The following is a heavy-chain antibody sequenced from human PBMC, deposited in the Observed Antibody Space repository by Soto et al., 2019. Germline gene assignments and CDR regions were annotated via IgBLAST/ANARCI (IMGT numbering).Heavy chain of an antibody. D-gene: IGHD2-2*01. V-gene: IGHV4-59*01. CDR3: ARDYRYCSSTSCYESFDY. CDR1: GGSIIGYC. J-gene: IGHJ4*02. Sequence: SETLSLTCTVSGGSIIGYCWSWIRQPPGKGLEWIGYIYYSGSTNYNPSLKSRVTISVDTSKNQFSLKLSSVTAADTAVYYCARDYRYCSSTSCYESFDYWGQGTLVTVSS. CDR2: IYYSGST.